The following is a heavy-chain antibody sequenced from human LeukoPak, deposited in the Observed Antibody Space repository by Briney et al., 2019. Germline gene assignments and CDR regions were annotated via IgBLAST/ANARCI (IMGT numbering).Heavy chain of an antibody. CDR2: INPNSGGT. J-gene: IGHJ4*02. D-gene: IGHD6-13*01. V-gene: IGHV1-2*02. Sequence: ASVKVSCKASGYTFTGDYMHWVRQAPGQGLEWMGWINPNSGGTKYAQKFQGRVTMTRDTSISTAYMELTSLRSDDTAVYYCARDLWEGSNSWIPYWGQRTLVTVSS. CDR3: ARDLWEGSNSWIPY. CDR1: GYTFTGDY.